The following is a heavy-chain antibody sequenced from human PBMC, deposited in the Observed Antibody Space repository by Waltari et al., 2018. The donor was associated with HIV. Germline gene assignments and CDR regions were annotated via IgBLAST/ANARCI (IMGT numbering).Heavy chain of an antibody. CDR2: IKQDVNGK. V-gene: IGHV3-7*04. Sequence: EVQLVETGGALVQPGGSLRVSCVASGFTFSTYWMTWVRGAPGKGMKWWANIKQDVNGKNYRDSRKGRCTISRDNGKNSLYLQMNNLRDEDSATYYCARAYSGTYRIDDYWGQGTLFTVSS. CDR1: GFTFSTYW. CDR3: ARAYSGTYRIDDY. J-gene: IGHJ4*02. D-gene: IGHD1-26*01.